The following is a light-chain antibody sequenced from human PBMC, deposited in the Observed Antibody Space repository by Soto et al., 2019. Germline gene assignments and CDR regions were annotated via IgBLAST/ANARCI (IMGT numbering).Light chain of an antibody. V-gene: IGKV3-15*01. CDR2: GAS. Sequence: EVVMTQSPATVSVSPGEGVTLSCRASQPISNDIPWYQQKPGQAPRLLIYGASTRATGVPARFSGGGSGTEFPLTISRLQSVDFAFYYCEQNNKWPHVTFGGGTKVEIK. CDR1: QPISND. CDR3: EQNNKWPHVT. J-gene: IGKJ4*02.